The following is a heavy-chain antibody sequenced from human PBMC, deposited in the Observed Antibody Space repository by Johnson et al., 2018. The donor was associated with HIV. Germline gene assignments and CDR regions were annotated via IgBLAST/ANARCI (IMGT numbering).Heavy chain of an antibody. CDR1: GFTFSSYA. CDR2: ISYDGSNK. CDR3: AREWELLGSAFDI. V-gene: IGHV3-30-3*01. J-gene: IGHJ3*02. Sequence: VQLVESGGGVVQPGRSLRLSCAASGFTFSSYAMHWVRQAQGKGLEWVAVISYDGSNKYYADSVKGRFTISRDNSKNTLYLQMNSLRAEDTAVYYCAREWELLGSAFDIWGQGTMVTVSS. D-gene: IGHD1-26*01.